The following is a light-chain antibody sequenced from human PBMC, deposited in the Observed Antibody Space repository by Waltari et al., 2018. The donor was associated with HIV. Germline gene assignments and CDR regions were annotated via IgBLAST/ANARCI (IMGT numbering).Light chain of an antibody. CDR3: CSYAGSSTRWV. CDR2: EVS. Sequence: QSALTQPASVSGSPGQSITISCTGTSSDVGSYNLVSWYQQHPGKAPKLMIYEVSKRPSVFSNRFSGSKSGNTASLTISGLQAEDEADYYCCSYAGSSTRWVFGGGTKLTVL. V-gene: IGLV2-23*02. J-gene: IGLJ3*02. CDR1: SSDVGSYNL.